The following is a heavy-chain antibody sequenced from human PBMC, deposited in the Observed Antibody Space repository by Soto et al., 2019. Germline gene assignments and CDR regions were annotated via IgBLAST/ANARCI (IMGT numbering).Heavy chain of an antibody. Sequence: QVHLVESGGGVVQPGGSLRLSCAASAFTFRSYGMHWVRQAPGKGLEWVAFISYDGSNTYYGDSVRGRFTISRDNSKNPLYLQMNSLRTEDTTVYYCARGGYSYGPDFDYWGQGTLVTVSS. D-gene: IGHD5-18*01. J-gene: IGHJ4*02. CDR3: ARGGYSYGPDFDY. V-gene: IGHV3-30*03. CDR1: AFTFRSYG. CDR2: ISYDGSNT.